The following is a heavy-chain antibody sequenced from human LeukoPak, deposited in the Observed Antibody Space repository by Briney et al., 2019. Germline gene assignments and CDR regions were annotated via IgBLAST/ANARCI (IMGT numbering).Heavy chain of an antibody. V-gene: IGHV3-30-3*01. CDR2: ISNDGSNK. J-gene: IGHJ6*02. CDR3: ARVSHTQVRGTSYYYGMDV. D-gene: IGHD3-10*01. CDR1: GFTLGSYT. Sequence: GGSLRLSCAGSGFTLGSYTVHWVRQAPGKGLEWVAVISNDGSNKFYADSVKGRFTISRDNSKNTLYLQMNSLRAEDTAVYYCARVSHTQVRGTSYYYGMDVGGQGTTVTVSS.